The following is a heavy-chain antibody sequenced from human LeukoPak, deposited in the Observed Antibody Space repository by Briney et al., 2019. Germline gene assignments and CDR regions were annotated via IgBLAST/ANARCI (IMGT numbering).Heavy chain of an antibody. Sequence: KPSETLSLTCTVSGGSISSQYWSWLRQPPGKGLEWIGYIYYSGTTKYNPSLQSRVTISLETSENNFSLKLTSVTAADTAVYYCARLLDNDSSGYPDTFDMWGQGTVVTVSS. J-gene: IGHJ3*02. CDR2: IYYSGTT. CDR1: GGSISSQY. V-gene: IGHV4-59*11. D-gene: IGHD3-22*01. CDR3: ARLLDNDSSGYPDTFDM.